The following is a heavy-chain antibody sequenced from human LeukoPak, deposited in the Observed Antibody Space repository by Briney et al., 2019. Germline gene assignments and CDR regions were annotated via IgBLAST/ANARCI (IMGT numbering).Heavy chain of an antibody. CDR3: ARDPGHSGSYEFDY. J-gene: IGHJ4*02. Sequence: SSETLSLTCTVSGGSISSYYWSWIRQPPGKGLEWIGYIYYSGSTNYNPSLKSRVTISVDTSKNQFSLKLSSVTAADTAVYYCARDPGHSGSYEFDYWGQGTLVTVSS. CDR2: IYYSGST. V-gene: IGHV4-59*01. CDR1: GGSISSYY. D-gene: IGHD1-26*01.